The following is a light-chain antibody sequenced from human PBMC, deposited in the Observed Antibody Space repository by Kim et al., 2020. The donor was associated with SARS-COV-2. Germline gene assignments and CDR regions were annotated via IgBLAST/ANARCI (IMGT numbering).Light chain of an antibody. CDR3: QQYDDLPPYS. V-gene: IGKV1-33*01. J-gene: IGKJ2*03. CDR1: QDISNY. Sequence: ASVGYRVTITCQASQDISNYLNWYQQKAGKAPKLLIYDASNLERGVSSRFSGSGSGTDFTFTISSLQPEDIATYYCQQYDDLPPYSFGQGTKLEI. CDR2: DAS.